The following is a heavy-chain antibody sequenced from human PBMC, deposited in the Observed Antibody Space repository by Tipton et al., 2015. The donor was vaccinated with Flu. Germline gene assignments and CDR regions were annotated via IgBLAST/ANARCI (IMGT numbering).Heavy chain of an antibody. V-gene: IGHV3-48*03. CDR1: GFTFSSYE. CDR3: AREGISLVPAAMNYYYGMDV. D-gene: IGHD2-2*01. CDR2: ISSSGSTI. Sequence: SLRLSCAASGFTFSSYEMNWVRQAPGKGLEWVSYISSSGSTIYYADSVKGRFTISRDNAKNSLYLQMNSLRAEDTAVYYCAREGISLVPAAMNYYYGMDVWGQRTTVTVSS. J-gene: IGHJ6*02.